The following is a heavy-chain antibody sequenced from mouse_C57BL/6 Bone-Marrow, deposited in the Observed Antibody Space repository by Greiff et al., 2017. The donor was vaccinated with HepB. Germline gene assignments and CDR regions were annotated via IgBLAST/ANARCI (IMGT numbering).Heavy chain of an antibody. Sequence: EVHLVESGGGLVKPGGSLKLSCAASGFTFSDYGMHWVRQAPEKGLEWVAYISSGSSTIYYADTVKGRFTISRDNAKNTLFLQMTSLRSEDTAMYYCARPTYGNYAMDYWGQGTSVTVSS. V-gene: IGHV5-17*01. CDR3: ARPTYGNYAMDY. J-gene: IGHJ4*01. CDR1: GFTFSDYG. D-gene: IGHD1-1*01. CDR2: ISSGSSTI.